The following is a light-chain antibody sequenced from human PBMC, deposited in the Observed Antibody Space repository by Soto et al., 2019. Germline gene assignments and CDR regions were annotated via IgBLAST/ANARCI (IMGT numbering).Light chain of an antibody. CDR1: QSVSSSY. V-gene: IGKV3-20*01. J-gene: IGKJ1*01. CDR3: QQYGSSRWT. CDR2: GAS. Sequence: EIVLTQSPGTLSLFPGERATLSCRASQSVSSSYLAWYQQNRGQAPRLLIYGASSRATGIPDRFSGSGSGTDFTLTISRLEPEDFAVYYCQQYGSSRWTFGQGTKVEIK.